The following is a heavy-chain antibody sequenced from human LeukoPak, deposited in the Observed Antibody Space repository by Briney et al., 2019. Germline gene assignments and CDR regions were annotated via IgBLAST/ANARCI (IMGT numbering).Heavy chain of an antibody. CDR3: ARGPTYQPIDF. J-gene: IGHJ4*02. CDR1: GGSISSYY. CDR2: IHYSETT. Sequence: PSETLPLTCTVSGGSISSYYWSWIRQPPGKGLEWIASIHYSETTYYNPSLKSRVTISVDTSKNHFSLKLSSVTAADTAVYYCARGPTYQPIDFWGQGTLVTVSS. D-gene: IGHD2-2*01. V-gene: IGHV4-59*05.